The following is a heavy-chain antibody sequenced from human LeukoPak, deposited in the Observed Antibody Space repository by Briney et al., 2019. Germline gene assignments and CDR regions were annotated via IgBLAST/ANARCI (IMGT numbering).Heavy chain of an antibody. J-gene: IGHJ4*02. Sequence: GGSLRLSCAASGFTFSSYEMNWVRQAPGKGLEWVSYISSSGSTICYADSVKGRFTISRDNAKNSLYLQMNSLRAEDTAVYYCARDWAPYDSSGYYDYWGQGTLVTVSS. V-gene: IGHV3-48*03. CDR2: ISSSGSTI. CDR3: ARDWAPYDSSGYYDY. D-gene: IGHD3-22*01. CDR1: GFTFSSYE.